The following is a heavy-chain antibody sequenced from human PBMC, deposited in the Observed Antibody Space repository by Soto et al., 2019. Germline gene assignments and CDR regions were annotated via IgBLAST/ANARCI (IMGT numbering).Heavy chain of an antibody. CDR2: INHSGST. V-gene: IGHV4-34*01. D-gene: IGHD3-10*01. J-gene: IGHJ6*02. Sequence: SETLSLTCAVYGGSFSGDYWSWIRQPPGKGLEWIGEINHSGSTNYNPSLKSRVTISVDTSKNQFSLKLSSVTAADTAVYYCARGKYYGSGSYYRIPYYYYGMDGWGQGTTVTVSS. CDR1: GGSFSGDY. CDR3: ARGKYYGSGSYYRIPYYYYGMDG.